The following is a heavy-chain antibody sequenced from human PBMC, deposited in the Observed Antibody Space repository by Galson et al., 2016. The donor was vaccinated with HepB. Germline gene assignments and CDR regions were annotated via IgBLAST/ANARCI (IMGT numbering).Heavy chain of an antibody. D-gene: IGHD4-11*01. CDR3: ARVDYTDEGINV. V-gene: IGHV3-7*01. Sequence: RLSCAASGFTFNDYWMTWVRQAPGKGLERVANLSPDGTDKRYAGSVKGRFTISRDNPNNSVFLQMSSLRAEDTALYYCARVDYTDEGINVWGQGTTVTVSS. J-gene: IGHJ6*02. CDR1: GFTFNDYW. CDR2: LSPDGTDK.